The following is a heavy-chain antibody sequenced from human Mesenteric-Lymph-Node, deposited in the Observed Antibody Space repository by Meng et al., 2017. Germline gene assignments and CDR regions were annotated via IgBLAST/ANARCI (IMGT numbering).Heavy chain of an antibody. V-gene: IGHV1-2*02. Sequence: VEVVTSGAGVKKAGSSVNVSCKASGGTFSSYAVSWVRQAPGEGLEWMGWIQPNSGGTDYAQKFQGRVIMTRDTSISTAYMEMSRLRSDDTAVYYCARLLNGDRYFVPWGQGTLVTVSS. CDR1: GGTFSSYA. CDR3: ARLLNGDRYFVP. CDR2: IQPNSGGT. J-gene: IGHJ5*02. D-gene: IGHD2-21*01.